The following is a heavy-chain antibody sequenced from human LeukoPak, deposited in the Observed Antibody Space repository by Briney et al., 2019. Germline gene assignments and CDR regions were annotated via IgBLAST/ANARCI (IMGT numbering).Heavy chain of an antibody. CDR3: ARQCTSFGVVIGFSS. D-gene: IGHD3-3*01. CDR2: IYYRGCT. Sequence: PSETLSLNCTVSGGSISSSSCYWGWMRQPPGKGLEWIGRIYYRGCTEYYPSRKRGVTIAVETSKNKVYLKLSSVTAADTAVDYCARQCTSFGVVIGFSSWGQGTLVTVSS. CDR1: GGSISSSSCY. V-gene: IGHV4-39*07. J-gene: IGHJ4*02.